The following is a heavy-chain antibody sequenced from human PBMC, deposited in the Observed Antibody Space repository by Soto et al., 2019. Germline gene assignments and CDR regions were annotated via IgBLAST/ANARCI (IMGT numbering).Heavy chain of an antibody. CDR3: ARAASSIAARPSLYYYGMDV. Sequence: QVQLVQSGAEVKKPGSSVKVSCKASGGTFSSYAISWVRQAPGQGLEWMGGIIPIFGTANYAQKFQGRVTITADEATSTAYMELSSLRSEDTAVYDCARAASSIAARPSLYYYGMDVWGQGTTVTVSS. CDR1: GGTFSSYA. J-gene: IGHJ6*02. V-gene: IGHV1-69*12. D-gene: IGHD6-6*01. CDR2: IIPIFGTA.